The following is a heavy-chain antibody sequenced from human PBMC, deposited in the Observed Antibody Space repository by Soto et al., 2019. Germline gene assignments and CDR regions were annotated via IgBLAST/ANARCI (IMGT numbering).Heavy chain of an antibody. V-gene: IGHV4-61*01. CDR2: IYYSGPS. Sequence: SETLSLTCTFSVGSVSRDSNFCSWIRQPPWKGLEWIGYIYYSGPSRYNPSLESRVTISIDSSKNQVSLTLTSVTAADTAVYYCARGYSHYAHWGRGTLVIVSS. CDR1: VGSVSRDSNF. J-gene: IGHJ4*02. CDR3: ARGYSHYAH. D-gene: IGHD4-4*01.